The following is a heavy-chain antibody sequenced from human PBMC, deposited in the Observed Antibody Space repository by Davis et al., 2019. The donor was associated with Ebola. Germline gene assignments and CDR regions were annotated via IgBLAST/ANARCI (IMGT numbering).Heavy chain of an antibody. V-gene: IGHV3-33*01. Sequence: PGGSLRLSCAASGFTFSGYGMHWVRQAPGKGLEWVAVIWYDGSNKYYADSVKGRFTISRDNSKNTLYLQMNSLRAEDTAVYYCARGSSSWYDAFDIWGQGTMVTVSS. J-gene: IGHJ3*02. CDR1: GFTFSGYG. CDR2: IWYDGSNK. CDR3: ARGSSSWYDAFDI. D-gene: IGHD6-13*01.